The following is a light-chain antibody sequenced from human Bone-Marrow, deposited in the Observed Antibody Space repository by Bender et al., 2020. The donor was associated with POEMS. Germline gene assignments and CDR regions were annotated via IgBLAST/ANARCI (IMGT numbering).Light chain of an antibody. Sequence: QSVVTQPPSLSEAPRQRVTISCSGSSSNIGNHGVNWYQQLPGGAAKLLIYYDYLLTPGVSDRFYSSKSGTSASLAISELQSEDEALYYCSAWDDSLGGWVFGGGTKLTVL. J-gene: IGLJ3*02. CDR1: SSNIGNHG. V-gene: IGLV1-36*01. CDR3: SAWDDSLGGWV. CDR2: YDY.